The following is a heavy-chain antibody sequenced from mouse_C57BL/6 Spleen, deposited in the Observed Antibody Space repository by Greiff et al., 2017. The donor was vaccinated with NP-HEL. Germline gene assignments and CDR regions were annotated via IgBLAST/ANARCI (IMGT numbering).Heavy chain of an antibody. D-gene: IGHD2-5*01. J-gene: IGHJ4*01. CDR1: GFTFSNYW. CDR2: IRLKSDNYAT. CDR3: TAYYSNRYAMDY. Sequence: EVKVEESGGGLVQPGGSMKLSCVASGFTFSNYWMNWVRQSPEKGLEWVAQIRLKSDNYATHYAESVKGRFTISRDDSKSSVYLQMNNLRAEDTGIYYCTAYYSNRYAMDYWGQGTSVTVSS. V-gene: IGHV6-3*01.